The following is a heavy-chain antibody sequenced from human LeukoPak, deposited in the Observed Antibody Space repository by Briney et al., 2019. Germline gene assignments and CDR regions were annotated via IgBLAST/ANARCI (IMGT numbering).Heavy chain of an antibody. V-gene: IGHV3-64*02. CDR2: ISGDGDTT. CDR1: GFTFNGYS. J-gene: IGHJ4*02. CDR3: AREGSPGTLDY. D-gene: IGHD1-26*01. Sequence: GGSLRLSSAASGFTFNGYSMHWVRQAPGKGPEYISAISGDGDTTYYADSVKGRFTISRDNSKNTLYLQMGSLRVDDRALYYCAREGSPGTLDYWGQGTLVTVSS.